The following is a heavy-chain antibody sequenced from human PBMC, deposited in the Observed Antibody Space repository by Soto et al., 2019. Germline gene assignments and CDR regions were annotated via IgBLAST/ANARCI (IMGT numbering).Heavy chain of an antibody. D-gene: IGHD1-26*01. CDR2: INHSGST. CDR3: ARVFLSRGWELHGGLWAFFDY. Sequence: QVQLQQWGAGLLKPSETLSLTCAVYGGSFSGYYWSWIRQPPGKGLEWIGEINHSGSTNYNPSLKSRVTLSVVTSRIQFSLKLSSVTAADTAVYYCARVFLSRGWELHGGLWAFFDYWGQGTLVTVSS. V-gene: IGHV4-34*01. J-gene: IGHJ4*02. CDR1: GGSFSGYY.